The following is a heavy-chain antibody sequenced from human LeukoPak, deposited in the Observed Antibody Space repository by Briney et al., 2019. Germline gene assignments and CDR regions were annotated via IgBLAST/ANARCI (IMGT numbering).Heavy chain of an antibody. V-gene: IGHV4-59*01. Sequence: TSETLSLTCTVSGGSISSYYWSWIRQPPGKGLEWIGYIYYSGSTNYNPSLKSRVTISVDTFKNQFSLKLSSVTAADTAVYYCAGRSSSTSCYGMDVWGKGTTVTVSS. CDR3: AGRSSSTSCYGMDV. CDR1: GGSISSYY. J-gene: IGHJ6*04. CDR2: IYYSGST. D-gene: IGHD2-2*01.